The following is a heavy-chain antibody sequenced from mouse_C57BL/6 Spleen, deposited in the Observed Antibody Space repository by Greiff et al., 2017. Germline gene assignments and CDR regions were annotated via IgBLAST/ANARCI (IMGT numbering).Heavy chain of an antibody. D-gene: IGHD1-1*01. J-gene: IGHJ1*03. V-gene: IGHV1-76*01. CDR3: ARDYGSSYWYRDV. CDR1: GYTFTDYY. CDR2: IYPGSGTT. Sequence: VQLQQSGAELVRPGASVQLSCKASGYTFTDYYINWVTQRPGQGLEWIARIYPGSGTTYYNEKFKGKATLTAEKSSSTSYMQLSSLTSEDSAVYFCARDYGSSYWYRDVRGTGTTVTLSS.